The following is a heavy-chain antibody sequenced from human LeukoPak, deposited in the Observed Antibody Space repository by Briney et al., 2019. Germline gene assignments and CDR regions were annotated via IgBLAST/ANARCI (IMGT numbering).Heavy chain of an antibody. J-gene: IGHJ4*02. CDR3: AKEGVLSYYFDY. Sequence: GGSLRLSCAASGFPFSGYRMHWVRQAPGKGLEWVTTITYDGSKKSYADSVKGRFTVSRDNSKNTLCLQMNSLRAEDTAVYYCAKEGVLSYYFDYWGQGTLVTVSS. D-gene: IGHD2-8*01. CDR1: GFPFSGYR. CDR2: ITYDGSKK. V-gene: IGHV3-30*18.